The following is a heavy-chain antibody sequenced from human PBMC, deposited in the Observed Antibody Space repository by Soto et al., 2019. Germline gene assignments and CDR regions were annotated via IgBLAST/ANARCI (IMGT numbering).Heavy chain of an antibody. CDR2: ISSSSSYI. Sequence: EVQLVESGVGLVKPGVSLRLSCAASVFTFSSYSMNWVRQAPGQGLKWVSAISSSSSYIYYDDSVKGRFTISRDNAKNSLYLQMTSRRAEDTAVYYCARYILVVPAAMSPYYYYMDVWGKGTTVNVSS. D-gene: IGHD2-2*01. V-gene: IGHV3-21*01. J-gene: IGHJ6*03. CDR3: ARYILVVPAAMSPYYYYMDV. CDR1: VFTFSSYS.